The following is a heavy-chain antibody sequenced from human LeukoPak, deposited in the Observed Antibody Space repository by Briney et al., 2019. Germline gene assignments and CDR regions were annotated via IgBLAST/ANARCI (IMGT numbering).Heavy chain of an antibody. CDR1: GFTFDDYA. V-gene: IGHV3-9*01. J-gene: IGHJ4*02. D-gene: IGHD5-18*01. CDR3: AKDKAYSYGYEGYFDY. Sequence: PGGSLRLSCAASGFTFDDYAMHWVRQAPGKGLEWVSGISWNSGSIGFADSVKGRFTISRDNAKNSLYLQMNSLRAEDTALYYCAKDKAYSYGYEGYFDYWGQGTLVTVSS. CDR2: ISWNSGSI.